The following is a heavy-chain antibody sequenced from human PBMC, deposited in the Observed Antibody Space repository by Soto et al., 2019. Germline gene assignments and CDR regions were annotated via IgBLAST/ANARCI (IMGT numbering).Heavy chain of an antibody. D-gene: IGHD2-21*02. CDR3: ARHPSDFWFDP. CDR1: GGSISSSSYF. V-gene: IGHV4-39*01. Sequence: QLQLQESGPGLVKPSETLSLTCSVSGGSISSSSYFWGWIRQPPGKGLEWIGSIYYSGSTYYNPSLKRRXTXSIXTSKNQFSLKLSSVTAADTAVYYCARHPSDFWFDPWGQGTLVTVSS. CDR2: IYYSGST. J-gene: IGHJ5*02.